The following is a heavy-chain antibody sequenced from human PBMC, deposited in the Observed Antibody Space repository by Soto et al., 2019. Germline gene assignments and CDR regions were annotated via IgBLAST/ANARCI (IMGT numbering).Heavy chain of an antibody. V-gene: IGHV3-64D*06. CDR2: IGANAGVT. J-gene: IGHJ6*02. CDR1: GFSFSNYA. Sequence: GGSLRLSCSASGFSFSNYALYWVRQAPGNGLHFVSAIGANAGVTYYADSVKDRFTISRDNSKNTLYLQMIGLRAEDTAVYYCVKGTEQYYYYGMDVWGQGTTVTVSS. CDR3: VKGTEQYYYYGMDV.